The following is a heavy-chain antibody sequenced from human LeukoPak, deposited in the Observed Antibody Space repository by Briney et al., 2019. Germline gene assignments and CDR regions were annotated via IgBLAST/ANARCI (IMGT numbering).Heavy chain of an antibody. J-gene: IGHJ4*02. V-gene: IGHV4-59*01. CDR1: GGSISSYY. D-gene: IGHD2-15*01. Sequence: PSETLSLTCTVSGGSISSYYWSWIRQPPGKGLEWIGYIYYSGSTNYNPSLKSRVTISVDTSKNQFSLKLSSVTAADTAVYYCARVRRMVFDYWGQGTLVTVSS. CDR3: ARVRRMVFDY. CDR2: IYYSGST.